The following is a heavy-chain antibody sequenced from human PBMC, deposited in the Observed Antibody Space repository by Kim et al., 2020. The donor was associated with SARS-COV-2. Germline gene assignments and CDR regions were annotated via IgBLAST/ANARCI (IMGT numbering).Heavy chain of an antibody. CDR3: VKDMDPGETEGNTGLDS. CDR1: GFTFDDFA. V-gene: IGHV3-9*01. J-gene: IGHJ4*02. CDR2: ISWNSGRI. D-gene: IGHD5-18*01. Sequence: GGSLRLSCAASGFTFDDFAMHWVRQAPGKGLEWVSGISWNSGRIGYEDSVKGRFTISRDNARNSLYLQMDSLRAEDTAFYYCVKDMDPGETEGNTGLDSWGQGTLVTVSS.